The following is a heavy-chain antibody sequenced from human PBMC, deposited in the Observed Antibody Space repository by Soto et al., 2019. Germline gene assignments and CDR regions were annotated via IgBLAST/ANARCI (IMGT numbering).Heavy chain of an antibody. CDR3: VRGAYGSWRMDD. Sequence: EVQLVDSGGGLVQPGGSLRLSCVASGFTFSDHYMDWVRQAPGKGLEWVARSRNKANSYSTEYAASVKGRFTISRDVSENSLYLQMNSLKTEDTAVYYCVRGAYGSWRMDDWGQGTSVTVSS. CDR1: GFTFSDHY. V-gene: IGHV3-72*01. J-gene: IGHJ6*02. D-gene: IGHD3-10*01. CDR2: SRNKANSYST.